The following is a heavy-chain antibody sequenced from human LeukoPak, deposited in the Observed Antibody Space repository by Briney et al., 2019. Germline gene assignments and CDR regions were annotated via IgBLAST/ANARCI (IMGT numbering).Heavy chain of an antibody. CDR3: ARDFRYRDSSGYYSFDY. CDR1: GFTFTIYG. CDR2: LSGRSDSI. J-gene: IGHJ4*02. Sequence: GGSLRLSCAASGFTFTIYGMNWLRQAPGKGLEWVSYLSGRSDSIYYAESVKGRFTISRDNARNSLYLQMNSQRDEDTAVYYCARDFRYRDSSGYYSFDYWGQGTLVTVSS. D-gene: IGHD3-22*01. V-gene: IGHV3-48*02.